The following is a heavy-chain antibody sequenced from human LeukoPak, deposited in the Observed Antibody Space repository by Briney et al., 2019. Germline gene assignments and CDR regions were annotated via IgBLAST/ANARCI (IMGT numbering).Heavy chain of an antibody. CDR1: GFSLSNYW. V-gene: IGHV3-7*01. D-gene: IGHD3-10*01. CDR2: IKQDGGEI. J-gene: IGHJ4*02. CDR3: VKVAKYYYGSETYYFFEH. Sequence: GGSLRLSCVASGFSLSNYWMSWVRQAPGKGLEWVANIKQDGGEIYYVDSVKGRFTISRDNAKNSLDLQMNSLRVEDTAIYYCVKVAKYYYGSETYYFFEHWGQGTPVTASS.